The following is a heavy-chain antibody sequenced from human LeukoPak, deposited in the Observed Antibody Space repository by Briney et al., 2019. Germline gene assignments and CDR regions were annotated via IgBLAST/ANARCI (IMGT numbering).Heavy chain of an antibody. CDR1: GFTFSSYS. J-gene: IGHJ4*02. CDR3: ARGRGGPTGLNYFDY. CDR2: ISSSSSYI. D-gene: IGHD1-1*01. V-gene: IGHV3-21*01. Sequence: GGSLRLSCAASGFTFSSYSMNWVRQAPGKGLEWVSSISSSSSYIYYADSVKGRFTISRDNAKNPLYLKMNSLRAEATAVYYCARGRGGPTGLNYFDYWGQGTLVTVSS.